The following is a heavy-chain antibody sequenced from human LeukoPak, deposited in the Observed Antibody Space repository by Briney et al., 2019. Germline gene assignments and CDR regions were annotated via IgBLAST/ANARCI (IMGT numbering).Heavy chain of an antibody. D-gene: IGHD2-2*01. Sequence: GRSLRLSCAASGFTFSSYAMHWVRQAPGKGLEWVAVISYDGSNKYYADSVKGRFTISRDNSKNTLYLQMNSLRAEDTAVYYCARDTKGYCSSTSCCLDYWGQGTLVIVSS. CDR3: ARDTKGYCSSTSCCLDY. CDR1: GFTFSSYA. V-gene: IGHV3-30*01. CDR2: ISYDGSNK. J-gene: IGHJ4*02.